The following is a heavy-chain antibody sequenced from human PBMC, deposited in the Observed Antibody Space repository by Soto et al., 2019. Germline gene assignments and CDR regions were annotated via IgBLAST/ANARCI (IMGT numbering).Heavy chain of an antibody. Sequence: SETLSLTCAVYGGSFSGYYWSWIRQPPGKGLEWIGEINHSGSTNYNPSLKSRVTISVDTSKNQFSLKLSSVTAADTAVYYCARLGYGSGSPYYYYYMDVWGKGTTVTVSS. V-gene: IGHV4-34*01. D-gene: IGHD3-10*01. CDR2: INHSGST. CDR3: ARLGYGSGSPYYYYYMDV. J-gene: IGHJ6*03. CDR1: GGSFSGYY.